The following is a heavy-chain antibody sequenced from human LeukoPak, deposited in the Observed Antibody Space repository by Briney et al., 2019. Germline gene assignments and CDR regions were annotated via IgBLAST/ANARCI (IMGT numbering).Heavy chain of an antibody. CDR3: ARSQTIAVADWFDP. D-gene: IGHD6-19*01. J-gene: IGHJ5*02. CDR2: INSDGSST. Sequence: PGGSLRLSCAASGFTLSSYWMHWVRQAPGKGLVWVSRINSDGSSTSYADSVKGRFTISRDNAKNTLYLQMNSLRAVDTAVYYCARSQTIAVADWFDPWGQGTLVTVSS. V-gene: IGHV3-74*01. CDR1: GFTLSSYW.